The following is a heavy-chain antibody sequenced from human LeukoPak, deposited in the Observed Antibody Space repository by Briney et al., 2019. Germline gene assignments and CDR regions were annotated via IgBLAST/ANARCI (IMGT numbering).Heavy chain of an antibody. J-gene: IGHJ3*02. V-gene: IGHV3-30*03. Sequence: PGTSLRLSCAASGFTFSSYGMHWVRQAPGKGLEWVAVISYDGSNKYYADSVKGRFTISRDNSKNTLYLQMNSLRGEDTAVYYCTRDSGYNALDIWGQGTMVTVSS. CDR2: ISYDGSNK. CDR3: TRDSGYNALDI. D-gene: IGHD5-12*01. CDR1: GFTFSSYG.